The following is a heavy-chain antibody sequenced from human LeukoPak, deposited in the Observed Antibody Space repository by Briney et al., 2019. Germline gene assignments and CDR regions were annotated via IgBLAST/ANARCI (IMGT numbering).Heavy chain of an antibody. Sequence: GGSLRLSCAASGFTFSNYGTNWVSQDPGKWLEWLSFISIGSNYIYYGDSVKGRFTISRDNAKKSLYLQMNSLRAEDTAVYYCARRWLQSYAFDIWGQGTMVTVSS. V-gene: IGHV3-21*01. J-gene: IGHJ3*02. CDR2: ISIGSNYI. D-gene: IGHD5-24*01. CDR3: ARRWLQSYAFDI. CDR1: GFTFSNYG.